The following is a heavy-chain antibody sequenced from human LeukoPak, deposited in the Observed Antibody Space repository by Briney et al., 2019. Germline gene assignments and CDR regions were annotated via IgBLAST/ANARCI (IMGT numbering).Heavy chain of an antibody. CDR3: ASHSPDYDFWSGRDY. V-gene: IGHV3-15*07. J-gene: IGHJ4*02. CDR2: IKSKTDGGTP. CDR1: GFNFFNAW. Sequence: GGSLRLSCATSGFNFFNAWMSWVRPAPGKGLEWVGRIKSKTDGGTPDYAAPVTGRFTISRDDSKNTLYLEMDSLKTEDTAIYFCASHSPDYDFWSGRDYWGQGALVTVSS. D-gene: IGHD3-3*01.